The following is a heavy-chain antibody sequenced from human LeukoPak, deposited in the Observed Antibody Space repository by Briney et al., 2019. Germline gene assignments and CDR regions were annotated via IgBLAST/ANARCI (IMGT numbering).Heavy chain of an antibody. CDR2: ISGSGRDT. CDR3: AKFRVHTSSRGVGLDY. J-gene: IGHJ4*02. V-gene: IGHV3-23*01. Sequence: GGSLRLSCAASGFTFTTYAMSWVRQAPGKGLEWVSAISGSGRDTFYADSVKGRFTFSRDNSKNTLSLQMNSLRAEDTAVYYCAKFRVHTSSRGVGLDYWGQGTLVTVSS. CDR1: GFTFTTYA. D-gene: IGHD5-18*01.